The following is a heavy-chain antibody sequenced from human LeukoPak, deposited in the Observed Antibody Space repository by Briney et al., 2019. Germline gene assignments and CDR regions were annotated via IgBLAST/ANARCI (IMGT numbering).Heavy chain of an antibody. Sequence: GGSLRLSCAASGFTFSSYGMHWVRQAPGKGLEWVAVIWYDGSNKYYADSVKGRFTISRDNSENTLYLQMNSLRAEDTAVYYCARDNWITGYFDYWGQGTLVTVSS. D-gene: IGHD1-20*01. CDR3: ARDNWITGYFDY. CDR2: IWYDGSNK. J-gene: IGHJ4*02. V-gene: IGHV3-33*01. CDR1: GFTFSSYG.